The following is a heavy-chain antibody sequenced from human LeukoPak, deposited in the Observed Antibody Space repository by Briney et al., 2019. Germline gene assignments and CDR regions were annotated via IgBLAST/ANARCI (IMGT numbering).Heavy chain of an antibody. V-gene: IGHV4-39*01. CDR1: GGSITSSNYY. Sequence: SETLSLTCTVPGGSITSSNYYSGSTRHPPGNGLEWIGSIYYSGSTYYNPSLKSRVTISVDTSKNQFSLKLSSVTAADTAVSYCARHSSMTTGYIAYRGQGTLVTVSS. CDR2: IYYSGST. D-gene: IGHD4-17*01. J-gene: IGHJ4*02. CDR3: ARHSSMTTGYIAY.